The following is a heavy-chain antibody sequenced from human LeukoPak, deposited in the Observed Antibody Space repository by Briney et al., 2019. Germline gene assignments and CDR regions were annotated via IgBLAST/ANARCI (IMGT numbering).Heavy chain of an antibody. CDR1: GFDLSDYY. J-gene: IGHJ4*01. CDR3: ARRRDYFDY. Sequence: GGSLGLSCVVSGFDLSDYYMSWIRQAPGKGLEWISYISSSGGNIYFADSVKGRFTMSRDNARGSLYLQMNSPTADDTAIYYCARRRDYFDYWGQGTLVTVSS. CDR2: ISSSGGNI. V-gene: IGHV3-11*01.